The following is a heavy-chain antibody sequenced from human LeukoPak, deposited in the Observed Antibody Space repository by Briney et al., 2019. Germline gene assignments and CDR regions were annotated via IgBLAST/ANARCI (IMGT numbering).Heavy chain of an antibody. J-gene: IGHJ4*02. D-gene: IGHD3-10*01. V-gene: IGHV3-33*01. CDR1: GFTFSSFG. Sequence: QPGGSLRLSCAASGFTFSSFGMHWVRQAPGKGLEWMAAIWYDGSSKYYADSVKGRFTISRDNSKNTLYLQMNSLRSEDTAVYYCARDPYGSGNYCLYWGQGTLVSVSS. CDR3: ARDPYGSGNYCLY. CDR2: IWYDGSSK.